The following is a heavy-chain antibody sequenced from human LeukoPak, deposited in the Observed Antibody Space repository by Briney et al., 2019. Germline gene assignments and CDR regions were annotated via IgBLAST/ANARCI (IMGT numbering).Heavy chain of an antibody. CDR1: GYTFTSDD. CDR3: ARPSALDY. J-gene: IGHJ4*02. V-gene: IGHV1-18*01. Sequence: ASEKISCKASGYTFTSDDISWGRQAPGEGLEWMGWISVYNGNTNYAQKFQGRVTMTTDTSTSTAYMELRSLRSDDTAVYYCARPSALDYWGQGTLVTVSS. CDR2: ISVYNGNT.